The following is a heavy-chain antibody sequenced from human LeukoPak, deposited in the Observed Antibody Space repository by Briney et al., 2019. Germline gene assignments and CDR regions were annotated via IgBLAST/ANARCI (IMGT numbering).Heavy chain of an antibody. CDR3: ANVVGLRYFDWLSLRYFQH. CDR1: GFTFSSYA. D-gene: IGHD3-9*01. J-gene: IGHJ1*01. CDR2: ISGSGGST. Sequence: PGGPLRLSCAASGFTFSSYAMSWVRQAPGKGLEWVSAISGSGGSTYYADSVKGRFTISRDNSKNTMYLQMNSMSAEDTAVYYCANVVGLRYFDWLSLRYFQHWGQGTLVTVSS. V-gene: IGHV3-23*01.